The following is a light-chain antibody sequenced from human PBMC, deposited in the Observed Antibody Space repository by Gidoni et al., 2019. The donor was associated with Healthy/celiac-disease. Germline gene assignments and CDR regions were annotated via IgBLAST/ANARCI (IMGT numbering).Light chain of an antibody. Sequence: EIVLTQSPGTLSLSPGERATLSCRASQSVRSSYLAWYQQKPGKAPRLLIYGASSRATGIPDRFSGSGSGTDFTLTISRLEPEDFAVYYCQQYGSSPPYTFXXXTKLEIK. J-gene: IGKJ2*01. CDR1: QSVRSSY. CDR2: GAS. CDR3: QQYGSSPPYT. V-gene: IGKV3-20*01.